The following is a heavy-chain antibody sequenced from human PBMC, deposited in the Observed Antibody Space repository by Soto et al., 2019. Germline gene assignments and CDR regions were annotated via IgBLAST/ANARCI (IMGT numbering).Heavy chain of an antibody. CDR1: GGSISSYY. CDR2: IYYSGST. Sequence: SETLPLTCPFSGGSISSYYWSWIRQPPGKGLEWIGYIYYSGSTNYNPSLKSRVTISVDTSKNQFSLKLSSVTAADTAVYYCARRFGDCFDFWGQGTLVTVSS. CDR3: ARRFGDCFDF. V-gene: IGHV4-59*08. D-gene: IGHD3-10*01. J-gene: IGHJ4*02.